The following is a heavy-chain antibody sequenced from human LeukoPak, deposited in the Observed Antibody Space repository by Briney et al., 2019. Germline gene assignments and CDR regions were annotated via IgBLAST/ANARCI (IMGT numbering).Heavy chain of an antibody. Sequence: PGGSLRLSCAASGFIFNNYGLIWVRQAPGKGLEWVSAISNDGGGTQYADSVKGRFTISRDNSKNTLYLQMNSLRAEDTAVYYCAKEVGATTSFDYWGQGTLVTVSS. V-gene: IGHV3-23*01. CDR3: AKEVGATTSFDY. D-gene: IGHD1-26*01. CDR1: GFIFNNYG. J-gene: IGHJ4*02. CDR2: ISNDGGGT.